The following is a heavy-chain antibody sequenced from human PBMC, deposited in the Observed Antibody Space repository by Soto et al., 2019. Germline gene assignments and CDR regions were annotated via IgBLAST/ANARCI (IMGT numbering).Heavy chain of an antibody. CDR2: VYNSGST. Sequence: PSETLSLTCTVSGGSISSNYWTWIRQPPGKGLEWIGYVYNSGSTNCKPSLKSRVTISEDTSKSQFSLKVNSMTAADTAVSYCARSRREAVAGYTLDNWGQGILVTVSS. CDR3: ARSRREAVAGYTLDN. J-gene: IGHJ4*02. V-gene: IGHV4-59*01. CDR1: GGSISSNY. D-gene: IGHD6-13*01.